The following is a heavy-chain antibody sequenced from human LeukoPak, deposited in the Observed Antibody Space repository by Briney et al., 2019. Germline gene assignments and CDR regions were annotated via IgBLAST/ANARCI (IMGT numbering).Heavy chain of an antibody. V-gene: IGHV3-21*01. D-gene: IGHD4-17*01. Sequence: GGSLRLSCAASGFTFSSYSMNWVRQAPGKGLEWVSSISSSSSYIYYADSLKGRFTISRDNAKNSLYLQLNSLTAEDTAVYYCARSIGSVTIDYGGQGTLVTASS. CDR1: GFTFSSYS. CDR2: ISSSSSYI. CDR3: ARSIGSVTIDY. J-gene: IGHJ4*02.